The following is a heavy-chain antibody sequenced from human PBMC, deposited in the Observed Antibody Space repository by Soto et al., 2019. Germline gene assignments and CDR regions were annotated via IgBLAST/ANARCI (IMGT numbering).Heavy chain of an antibody. V-gene: IGHV3-48*02. D-gene: IGHD2-15*01. CDR2: ISSSSSTI. CDR1: GFTFSSYS. CDR3: ARGYCRGGSCYSGDAFDI. J-gene: IGHJ3*02. Sequence: GGSLRLSCAASGFTFSSYSMNWVRQAPGKGLEWVSYISSSSSTIYYADSVRGRFTITRDNAKNSLYLQMNSLRDEDTAVYYCARGYCRGGSCYSGDAFDIWGQGTMVTVSS.